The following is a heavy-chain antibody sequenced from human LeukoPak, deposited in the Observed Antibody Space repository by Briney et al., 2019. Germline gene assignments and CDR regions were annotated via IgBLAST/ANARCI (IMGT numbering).Heavy chain of an antibody. CDR3: ARRYSSGWWIDY. Sequence: GGSLRLSCAASGFTFSSYAMNWVRQAPGKGLEWVSAISGSGGSTYYADSVKGRFTISRDNSKNTLYLQMNSLRAEDTAVYYCARRYSSGWWIDYWGQGTLVTVSS. D-gene: IGHD6-19*01. J-gene: IGHJ4*02. CDR1: GFTFSSYA. V-gene: IGHV3-23*01. CDR2: ISGSGGST.